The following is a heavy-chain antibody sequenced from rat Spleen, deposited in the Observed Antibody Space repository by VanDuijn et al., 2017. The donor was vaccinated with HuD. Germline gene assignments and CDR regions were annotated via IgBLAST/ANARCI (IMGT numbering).Heavy chain of an antibody. Sequence: EVQLVETGGGFVQPGRSLKLSCVASGFTFSRYWMYWIRQAPGKGLECVSSINPDGGSTYYPDSVKGRFTISRDNAQNTVYLQMNSLRSEDTATYYCAKRDYDGYYPFAYWGQGTLVTVSS. D-gene: IGHD1-12*03. V-gene: IGHV5-58*01. CDR1: GFTFSRYW. CDR3: AKRDYDGYYPFAY. CDR2: INPDGGST. J-gene: IGHJ3*01.